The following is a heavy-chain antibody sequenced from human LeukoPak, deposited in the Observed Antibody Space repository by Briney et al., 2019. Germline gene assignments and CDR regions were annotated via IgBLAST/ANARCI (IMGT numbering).Heavy chain of an antibody. Sequence: SQTLSLTCAISGDSVSSNGAAWNWVRQSPSRGLEWLGRTYYRSKWNTDYAVSVNSRITINPDTSKNQFSLQLNSVTPEDTAVYYCARALSQKAAFDIWGQGTMVTVSS. D-gene: IGHD2/OR15-2a*01. CDR2: TYYRSKWNT. CDR1: GDSVSSNGAA. J-gene: IGHJ3*02. V-gene: IGHV6-1*01. CDR3: ARALSQKAAFDI.